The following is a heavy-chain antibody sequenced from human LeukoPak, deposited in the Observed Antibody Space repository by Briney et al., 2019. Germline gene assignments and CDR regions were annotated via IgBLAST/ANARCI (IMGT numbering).Heavy chain of an antibody. CDR3: ARVIATRPHYHYYMDV. Sequence: GGSPRLSCAASGFTFSDHYMSWIRQAPGKGLEWVSYISNSGRTIYYADSVKGRFTISRGNAENSLYLQMNSLRAEDTAVYYCARVIATRPHYHYYMDVWGKGTTVTVSS. D-gene: IGHD6-6*01. J-gene: IGHJ6*03. CDR2: ISNSGRTI. V-gene: IGHV3-11*04. CDR1: GFTFSDHY.